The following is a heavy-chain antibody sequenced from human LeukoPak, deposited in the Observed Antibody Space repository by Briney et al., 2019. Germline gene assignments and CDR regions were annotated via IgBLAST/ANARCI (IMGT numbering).Heavy chain of an antibody. CDR3: ARVGWSGYYSPAGYFDY. V-gene: IGHV3-64*01. CDR2: ISSNGGST. CDR1: GFTFSSYA. D-gene: IGHD3-3*01. Sequence: GGSLRLSCAASGFTFSSYAMHWVRQAPGKGLEYVSAISSNGGSTYYANSVKGRFTISRDNSKNTLYLQMGSLRAEDMAVYYCARVGWSGYYSPAGYFDYWGQGTLVTVSS. J-gene: IGHJ4*02.